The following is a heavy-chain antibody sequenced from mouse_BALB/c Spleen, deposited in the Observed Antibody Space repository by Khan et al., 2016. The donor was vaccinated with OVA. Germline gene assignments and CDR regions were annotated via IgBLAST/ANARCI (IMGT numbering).Heavy chain of an antibody. CDR3: ADHLTGSFAY. CDR2: ISSGGDYT. J-gene: IGHJ3*01. CDR1: GFTFSSYS. D-gene: IGHD4-1*01. V-gene: IGHV5-6*01. Sequence: EVELVESGGALVKPGGSLKLSCAASGFTFSSYSMSWVRQTPDKRLEWVASISSGGDYTYYPDSVQGRFTISRDNAKNTLYLQMSDLKSEDTAMYYCADHLTGSFAYWGQGTLFNVSA.